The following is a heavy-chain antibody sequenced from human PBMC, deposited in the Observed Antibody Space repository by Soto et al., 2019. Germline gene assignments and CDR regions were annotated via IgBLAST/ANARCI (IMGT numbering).Heavy chain of an antibody. J-gene: IGHJ4*02. CDR3: ARDRSGSHFDY. CDR1: GFTFSTYG. CDR2: ISYSSTTT. V-gene: IGHV3-48*02. Sequence: VQLVESGGGLVQPGGSLRLSCAASGFTFSTYGMNWVRQSPGKGLEWLSYISYSSTTTFYGDSVKGRFTISRDNAKNSLFLQMSSLRDEDTGVYFCARDRSGSHFDYWCQGTLVTVSS. D-gene: IGHD1-26*01.